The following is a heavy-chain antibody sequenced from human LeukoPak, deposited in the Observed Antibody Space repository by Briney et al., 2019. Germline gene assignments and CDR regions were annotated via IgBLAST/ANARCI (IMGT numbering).Heavy chain of an antibody. Sequence: GRSLRLSCAASGFTFSSYAMHWVRQAPGKGLEWVAVISYDGSNKYYADSVKGRFTISRDNSKNTLYLQMNSLRAEDTAVYYCARDVGYDFWSGYTQGGYFDYWGQGTLITVSS. V-gene: IGHV3-30-3*01. CDR2: ISYDGSNK. D-gene: IGHD3-3*01. CDR3: ARDVGYDFWSGYTQGGYFDY. J-gene: IGHJ4*02. CDR1: GFTFSSYA.